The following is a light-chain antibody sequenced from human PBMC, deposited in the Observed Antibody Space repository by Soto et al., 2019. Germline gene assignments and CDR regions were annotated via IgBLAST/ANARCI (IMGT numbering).Light chain of an antibody. J-gene: IGKJ1*01. CDR2: GAS. V-gene: IGKV3-20*01. CDR1: QSVSSSY. CDR3: QQYGSSQET. Sequence: EIVLTQSPGTLSLSPGERATLSCRASQSVSSSYLAWYQHKPGQAPRLLIYGASSRATGIPDRFSGSGSGTDFTLIISRLEPEDFAVYYCQQYGSSQETFGQGTRVEIK.